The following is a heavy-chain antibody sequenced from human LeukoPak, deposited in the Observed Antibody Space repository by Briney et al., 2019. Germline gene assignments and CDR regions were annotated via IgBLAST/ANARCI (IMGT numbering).Heavy chain of an antibody. CDR2: ISYDGSNK. CDR1: GFTFSSYA. V-gene: IGHV3-30-3*01. D-gene: IGHD6-19*01. J-gene: IGHJ4*02. Sequence: GGSLRLSCAASGFTFSSYAMHWVRQAPGKGLEWVAVISYDGSNKYYADSVKGRFTISRDNSKNTLYLQMNSLRAEDKAVYYCAKDIAVAGELDYWGQGTLVTVSS. CDR3: AKDIAVAGELDY.